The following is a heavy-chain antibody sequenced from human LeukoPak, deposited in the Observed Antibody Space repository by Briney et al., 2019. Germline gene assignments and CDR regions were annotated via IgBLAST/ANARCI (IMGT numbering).Heavy chain of an antibody. CDR3: ARLTTRYFDY. Sequence: GGSLRLSCAASGFTFSGYGMHWVRQAPGKGLEWVAVIWFDGSNTYYADSVKGRFTISRDNSKNTLFLQMNSLRAEDTAVYFCARLTTRYFDYWGQGTPVTVSS. CDR2: IWFDGSNT. V-gene: IGHV3-33*01. J-gene: IGHJ4*02. CDR1: GFTFSGYG. D-gene: IGHD4-11*01.